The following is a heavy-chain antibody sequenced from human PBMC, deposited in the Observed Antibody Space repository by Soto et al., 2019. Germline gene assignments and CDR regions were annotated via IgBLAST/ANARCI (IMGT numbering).Heavy chain of an antibody. V-gene: IGHV1-18*01. D-gene: IGHD3-9*01. CDR1: GYTFTSYG. CDR2: ISAYNGNT. CDR3: ARVAYFDWVFSKYYYYYYMDV. Sequence: QVQLVQSGAEVKKPGASVKVSCKASGYTFTSYGISWVRQAPGQGLEWMGWISAYNGNTNYAQKLQGRVTMTTDTSTSTAYMELRSLRSDDTAVYYCARVAYFDWVFSKYYYYYYMDVWGKGTTVTVSS. J-gene: IGHJ6*03.